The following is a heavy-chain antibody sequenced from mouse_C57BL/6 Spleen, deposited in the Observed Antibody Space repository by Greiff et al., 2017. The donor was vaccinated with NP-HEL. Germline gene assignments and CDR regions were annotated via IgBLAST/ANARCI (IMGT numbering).Heavy chain of an antibody. V-gene: IGHV1-64*01. CDR1: GYTFTSYW. D-gene: IGHD1-1*01. CDR2: IHPNSGST. CDR3: ARTKGGYSSSYFDY. J-gene: IGHJ2*01. Sequence: QVQLQQSGAELVKPGASVKLSCKASGYTFTSYWMHWVKQRPGQGLEWIGMIHPNSGSTNYNEKFKSKATLTVDKSSSTAYMQLSSLTSEDSAVYYCARTKGGYSSSYFDYWGQGTTLTVSS.